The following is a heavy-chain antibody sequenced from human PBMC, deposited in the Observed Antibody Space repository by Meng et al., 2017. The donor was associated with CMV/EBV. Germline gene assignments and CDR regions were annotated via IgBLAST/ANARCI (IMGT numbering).Heavy chain of an antibody. J-gene: IGHJ6*02. CDR1: GFTFSGSA. CDR3: TRASFSRYCSSTSCYYGMDV. V-gene: IGHV3-73*01. D-gene: IGHD2-2*01. CDR2: IKNKANSYAA. Sequence: GGSLRLSCAASGFTFSGSAMHWVRQASGKGLEWVGRIKNKANSYAAAYAASVISRFTIDRDDSQNTEYLQMNSLKTEDTAVYYCTRASFSRYCSSTSCYYGMDVWGQGTTVTVSS.